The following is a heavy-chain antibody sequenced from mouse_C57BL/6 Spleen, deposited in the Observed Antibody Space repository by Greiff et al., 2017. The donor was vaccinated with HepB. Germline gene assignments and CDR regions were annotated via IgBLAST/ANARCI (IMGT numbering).Heavy chain of an antibody. CDR1: GYTFTDYN. J-gene: IGHJ2*01. CDR2: INPNNGGT. D-gene: IGHD1-1*01. V-gene: IGHV1-22*01. Sequence: VQLKQSGPELVKPGASVKMSCKASGYTFTDYNMHWVKQSHGKSLEWIGYINPNNGGTSYNQKFKGKATLTVNKSSSTAYMELRSLTSEDSAVYYCARVDYGSSFFDYWGQGTTLTVSS. CDR3: ARVDYGSSFFDY.